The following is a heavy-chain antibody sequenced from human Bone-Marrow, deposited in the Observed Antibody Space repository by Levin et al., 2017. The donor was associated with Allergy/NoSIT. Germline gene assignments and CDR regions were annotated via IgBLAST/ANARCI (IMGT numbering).Heavy chain of an antibody. CDR2: IWYDGSNE. Sequence: GESLKISCAASGFIFSDYGMHWVRQAPGKGLEWVAVIWYDGSNESYGDSVKGRCTISRDNSKNTLYLQMSSLRAEDTAVYYCASWYTSAWLRDYWGQGTLVTVSS. CDR3: ASWYTSAWLRDY. J-gene: IGHJ4*02. V-gene: IGHV3-33*01. D-gene: IGHD6-19*01. CDR1: GFIFSDYG.